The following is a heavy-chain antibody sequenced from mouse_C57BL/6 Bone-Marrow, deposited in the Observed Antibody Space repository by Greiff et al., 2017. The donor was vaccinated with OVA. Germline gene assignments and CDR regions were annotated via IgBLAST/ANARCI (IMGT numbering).Heavy chain of an antibody. CDR1: GYTFTSYW. Sequence: QVQLQQPGAELVKPGASVKLSCKASGYTFTSYWMHWVKQRPGQGLEWIGMIHPNSGSTNYNEKFKSKATLTVDKSSSTAYMQLSSLTSEDSAVYYCALTWTRYYAMDYWGQGTSVTVSS. V-gene: IGHV1-64*01. J-gene: IGHJ4*01. D-gene: IGHD1-3*01. CDR3: ALTWTRYYAMDY. CDR2: IHPNSGST.